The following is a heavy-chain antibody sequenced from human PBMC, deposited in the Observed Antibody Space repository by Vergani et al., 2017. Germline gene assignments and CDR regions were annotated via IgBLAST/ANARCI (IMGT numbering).Heavy chain of an antibody. Sequence: EVQLVQSGAEVKKPGESLKISCKGSGYSFTSYWIGWVRQMPGKGLEWMGIIYPGDSDTRYSPSFQGQVTISAAKSISTAYLQWSSLKASDTAMYYCARQDCTNGVCYTGARDYWGQGTLVTVSS. V-gene: IGHV5-51*01. D-gene: IGHD2-8*01. CDR3: ARQDCTNGVCYTGARDY. CDR1: GYSFTSYW. CDR2: IYPGDSDT. J-gene: IGHJ4*02.